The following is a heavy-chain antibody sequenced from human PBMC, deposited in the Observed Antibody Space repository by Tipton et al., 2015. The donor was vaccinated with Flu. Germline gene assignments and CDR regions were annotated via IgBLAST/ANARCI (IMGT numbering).Heavy chain of an antibody. CDR3: ASGTFVDVDLENWYLDV. D-gene: IGHD3-10*01. J-gene: IGHJ2*01. CDR2: IHRSGNT. CDR1: GDSIGSDYN. V-gene: IGHV4-38-2*01. Sequence: TLSLTCSVSGDSIGSDYNWGWIRQPPGKGLEWLGNIHRSGNTYYNPSLRSRVTILVDRSKNQFSLKLSFVTVADTAVYYCASGTFVDVDLENWYLDVWGRGTLVTVTS.